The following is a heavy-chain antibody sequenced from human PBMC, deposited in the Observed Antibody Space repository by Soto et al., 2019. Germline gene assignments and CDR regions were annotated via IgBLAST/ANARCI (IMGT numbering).Heavy chain of an antibody. V-gene: IGHV3-33*01. D-gene: IGHD6-19*01. CDR2: IWYDGSNK. CDR1: GFTFSSYG. CDR3: ARDKESQQWLALYYFDY. Sequence: GGSLRLSCAASGFTFSSYGMHWVRQAPGKGLEWVAVIWYDGSNKYYADSVKGRFTISRDNSKNTLYLQMNSLRAEDTAVYYCARDKESQQWLALYYFDYWGQGTLVTVSS. J-gene: IGHJ4*02.